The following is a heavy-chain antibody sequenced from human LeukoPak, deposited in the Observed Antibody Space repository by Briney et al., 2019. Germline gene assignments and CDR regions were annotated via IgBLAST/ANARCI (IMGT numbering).Heavy chain of an antibody. Sequence: SETLSLTCTVSGGSISSYYWSWIRQPPGKGLEWIGYIYYSGSTNYNPSLKSRVTISVDTSKNQFSLKLSSVTAADTAVYYCARQQQLVPSYYYGMDVWGQGTTVTVSS. CDR1: GGSISSYY. V-gene: IGHV4-59*08. CDR2: IYYSGST. D-gene: IGHD6-13*01. J-gene: IGHJ6*02. CDR3: ARQQQLVPSYYYGMDV.